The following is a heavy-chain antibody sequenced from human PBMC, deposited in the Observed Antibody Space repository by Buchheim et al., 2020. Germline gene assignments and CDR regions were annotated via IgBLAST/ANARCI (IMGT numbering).Heavy chain of an antibody. CDR3: VRDLSEVGYCSGGNCD. Sequence: EVQLVESGGGLVQPGGSLRLSCAASGFAFSYFSMNWVRQAPGKGLDWVAYINSISKTIRYADSVEGRFTISRDDAKTSLFLQMNSLRDEDTAVYYCVRDLSEVGYCSGGNCDWGQGTL. D-gene: IGHD2-15*01. J-gene: IGHJ4*02. CDR2: INSISKTI. V-gene: IGHV3-48*02. CDR1: GFAFSYFS.